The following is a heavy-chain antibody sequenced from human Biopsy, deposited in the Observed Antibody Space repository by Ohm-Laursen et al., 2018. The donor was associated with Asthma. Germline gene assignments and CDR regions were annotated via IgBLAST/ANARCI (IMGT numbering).Heavy chain of an antibody. CDR3: ARRGITGTTLDY. J-gene: IGHJ4*02. CDR1: GYSFTSDY. V-gene: IGHV1-46*01. Sequence: ASVKVSCKASGYSFTSDYIHWVRQAPGQGLEWMGIINPSGGSTSYAQKFQGRVTMTRDTSTSTVYMELSSLRSEDTAVYYCARRGITGTTLDYWGQGTLVTVSS. CDR2: INPSGGST. D-gene: IGHD1-7*01.